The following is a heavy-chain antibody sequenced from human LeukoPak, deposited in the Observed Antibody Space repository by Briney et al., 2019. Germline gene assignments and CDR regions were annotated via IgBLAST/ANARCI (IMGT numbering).Heavy chain of an antibody. CDR1: GGSISSSNYY. V-gene: IGHV4-39*07. CDR3: ARDRAHYYDSSGYHGAFDI. D-gene: IGHD3-22*01. J-gene: IGHJ3*02. CDR2: IFYSGST. Sequence: SETLSLTCTVSGGSISSSNYYWGWIRQPPGKGLEWIGNIFYSGSTYYNPSLKSRDTISLDTSKNQFSLKLKSVTAADTAVYYCARDRAHYYDSSGYHGAFDIWGQGTMVTVSS.